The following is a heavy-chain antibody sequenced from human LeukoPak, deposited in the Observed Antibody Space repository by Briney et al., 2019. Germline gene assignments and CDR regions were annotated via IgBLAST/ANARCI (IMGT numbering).Heavy chain of an antibody. J-gene: IGHJ3*02. CDR3: TREYSSSSGRAFDI. Sequence: GESLRLSCAASGFTFSSYWMSWVRQAPGKGLEWVANIKQDGSEKYYVDSVKGRFTISRDNAKNSLYLQMNSLRAEDTAVYYCTREYSSSSGRAFDIWGQGTMVTVSS. V-gene: IGHV3-7*01. CDR2: IKQDGSEK. D-gene: IGHD6-6*01. CDR1: GFTFSSYW.